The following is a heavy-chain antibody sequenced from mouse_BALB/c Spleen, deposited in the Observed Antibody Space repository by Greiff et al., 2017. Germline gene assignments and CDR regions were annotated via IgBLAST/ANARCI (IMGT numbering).Heavy chain of an antibody. V-gene: IGHV5-4*02. J-gene: IGHJ3*01. CDR2: ISDGGSYT. CDR1: GFTFSDYY. Sequence: EVQLVESGGGLVKPGGSLKLSCAASGFTFSDYYMYWVRQTPEKRLEWVATISDGGSYTYYPDSVKGRFTISRDNAKNNLYLQMSSLKSEDTAMYYCARGAYDPSWFAYWGQGTLVTVSA. D-gene: IGHD6-5*01. CDR3: ARGAYDPSWFAY.